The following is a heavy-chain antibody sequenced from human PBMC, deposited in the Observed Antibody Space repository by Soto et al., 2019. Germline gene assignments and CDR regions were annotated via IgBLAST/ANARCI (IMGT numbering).Heavy chain of an antibody. CDR2: IYFNGNT. CDR1: DVSISDTSSY. V-gene: IGHV4-39*01. CDR3: ARQGSY. Sequence: PSEPLFLTCNVSDVSISDTSSYWGWIRQPPGKGLEWIGTIYFNGNTFYNPSLKSRLTISVDTSKNQISLRLTSVTAADTAVYYCARQGSYWGQGTLVTAPQ. J-gene: IGHJ4*01.